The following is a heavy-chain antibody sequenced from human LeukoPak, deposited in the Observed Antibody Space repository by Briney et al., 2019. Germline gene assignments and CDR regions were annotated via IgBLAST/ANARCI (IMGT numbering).Heavy chain of an antibody. J-gene: IGHJ4*02. Sequence: PGGSLRLSCAASGFTFSSYAMSWVRQAPGKGLEWVSAISGSSASTYYADSVKRRSTISRDNSKNTLYLQMNSLRAEDTAVYYCAKDYDILTGSEYWGQGTLVTVSS. V-gene: IGHV3-23*01. CDR3: AKDYDILTGSEY. CDR2: ISGSSAST. D-gene: IGHD3-9*01. CDR1: GFTFSSYA.